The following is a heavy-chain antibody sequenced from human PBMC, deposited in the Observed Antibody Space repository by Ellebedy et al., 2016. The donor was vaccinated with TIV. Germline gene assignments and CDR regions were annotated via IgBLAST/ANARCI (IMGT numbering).Heavy chain of an antibody. CDR2: IRQDGSEK. CDR1: GFTFSSYW. D-gene: IGHD1-1*01. CDR3: ARDAYNPGSVFDY. Sequence: PGGSLRLSCTVSGFTFSSYWMSWVRQAPGKGLEWVATIRQDGSEKYHVDSVKGRFTVSRDNARNSLNLQMNSLRAEDTAVYYCARDAYNPGSVFDYWGQGTLVTVSS. V-gene: IGHV3-7*03. J-gene: IGHJ4*02.